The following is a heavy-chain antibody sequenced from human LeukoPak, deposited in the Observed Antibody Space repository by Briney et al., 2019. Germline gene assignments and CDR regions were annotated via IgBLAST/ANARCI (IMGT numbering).Heavy chain of an antibody. CDR3: ARGPRNDP. V-gene: IGHV1-8*01. J-gene: IGHJ5*02. D-gene: IGHD1-14*01. CDR1: GYPFSTHE. Sequence: ASVKVSCKTSGYPFSTHEINWVRRAAGQGLEWMGWVHPNSGNTAYAQKFQGRVTMTRDTSISTAYMELSGLRSDDTAVYFCARGPRNDPWGQGTLVTVSS. CDR2: VHPNSGNT.